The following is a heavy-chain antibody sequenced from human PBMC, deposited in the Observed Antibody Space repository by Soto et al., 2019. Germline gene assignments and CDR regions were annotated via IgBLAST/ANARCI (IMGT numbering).Heavy chain of an antibody. CDR3: ARDSYSNYVSPYNWFDP. CDR2: ISYNSSNK. Sequence: GGSLRLSCAASGFTFSSYAMHWVRQAPGKGLEWVSVISYNSSNKYYADSVKGRFTISRDNAKNSLYLQMNSLRAEDTAVYYCARDSYSNYVSPYNWFDPWGQGTLVTVSS. CDR1: GFTFSSYA. D-gene: IGHD4-4*01. J-gene: IGHJ5*02. V-gene: IGHV3-30*04.